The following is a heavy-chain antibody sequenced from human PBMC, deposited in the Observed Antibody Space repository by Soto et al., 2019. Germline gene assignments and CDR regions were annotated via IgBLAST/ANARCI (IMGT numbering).Heavy chain of an antibody. J-gene: IGHJ5*02. CDR3: EGHHFPGYRYPEYNWFEP. Sequence: SETLSLTCTVSGVSVSSSSYYWGWIRQPRGKGLEWIGSIYHSGSTYYNPSLKSRVTISVDTSKNQLSLKLSSVTAADTAVYYCEGHHFPGYRYPEYNWFEPWGQGTMLTVSS. D-gene: IGHD3-16*02. V-gene: IGHV4-39*01. CDR1: GVSVSSSSYY. CDR2: IYHSGST.